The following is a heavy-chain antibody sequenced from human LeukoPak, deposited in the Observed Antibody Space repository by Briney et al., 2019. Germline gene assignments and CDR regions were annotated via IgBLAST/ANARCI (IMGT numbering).Heavy chain of an antibody. D-gene: IGHD6-19*01. CDR1: GYTFTSYD. CDR3: ARGRAVAVL. V-gene: IGHV1-8*01. CDR2: MNPNSGNT. Sequence: ASVKVSCKASGYTFTSYDINWVRQAAGQGVEGMGWMNPNSGNTGYAQKFQGRGTMTRNTSISTAYMELSSLRSEDTAVYYCARGRAVAVLWGQGTLVTVSS. J-gene: IGHJ4*02.